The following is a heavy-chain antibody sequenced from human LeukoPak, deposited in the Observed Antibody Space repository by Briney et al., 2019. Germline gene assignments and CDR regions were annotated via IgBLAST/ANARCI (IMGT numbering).Heavy chain of an antibody. J-gene: IGHJ4*02. CDR2: ISYDGSNK. CDR3: ARDRAYGGKLDY. D-gene: IGHD4-23*01. V-gene: IGHV3-30*04. Sequence: PGRSLRLSCAASGFTFSSYAMHWVRQAPGKGLEWVAVISYDGSNKYYADSVKGRFTISRDNSKNTLYLQMNSLRAEDTAVYYCARDRAYGGKLDYWGQGTLVTVSS. CDR1: GFTFSSYA.